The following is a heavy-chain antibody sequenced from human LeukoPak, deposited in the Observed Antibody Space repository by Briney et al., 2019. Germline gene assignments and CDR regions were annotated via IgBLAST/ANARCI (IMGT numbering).Heavy chain of an antibody. CDR1: GYTFTSYD. D-gene: IGHD6-6*01. V-gene: IGHV1-8*03. Sequence: ASVKVSCKASGYTFTSYDINWVRQATGQGLEWMGWMNPNSGNTGYAQKFQGRVTITRNTSISTAYMELSSLRSEDTAVYYCAREVWGSEYSSSSNFDYWGQGTLVTVSS. J-gene: IGHJ4*02. CDR3: AREVWGSEYSSSSNFDY. CDR2: MNPNSGNT.